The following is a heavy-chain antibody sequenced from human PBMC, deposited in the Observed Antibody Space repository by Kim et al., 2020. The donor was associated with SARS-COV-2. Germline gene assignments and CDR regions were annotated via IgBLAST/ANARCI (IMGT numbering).Heavy chain of an antibody. Sequence: SETLSLTCTVSGGSVSSGSYYWSWIRQPPGKGLEWIGYIYYSGSTNYNPSLKSRVTISVDTSKNQFSLKLSSVTAADTAVYYCARTLRHHTITMVRGVPVWFDPWGPGALVSVSS. D-gene: IGHD3-10*01. J-gene: IGHJ5*01. V-gene: IGHV4-61*01. CDR3: ARTLRHHTITMVRGVPVWFDP. CDR2: IYYSGST. CDR1: GGSVSSGSYY.